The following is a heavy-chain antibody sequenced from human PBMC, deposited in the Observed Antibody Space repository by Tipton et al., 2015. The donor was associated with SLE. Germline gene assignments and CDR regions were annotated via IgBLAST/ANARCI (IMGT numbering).Heavy chain of an antibody. CDR3: ARGLYQSGSSDY. CDR2: INHSGRT. J-gene: IGHJ4*02. V-gene: IGHV4-34*01. CDR1: GGSFSIYY. D-gene: IGHD1-26*01. Sequence: TLSLTCAVYGGSFSIYYWSWIRQPPGKGLEWIGEINHSGRTNYNPSLKSRVTISVDTSKNQFSLKLSSVTAADTAVYYCARGLYQSGSSDYWGQGTLVTVSS.